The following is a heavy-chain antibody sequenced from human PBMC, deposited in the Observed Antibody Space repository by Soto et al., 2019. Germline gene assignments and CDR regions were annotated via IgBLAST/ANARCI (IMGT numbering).Heavy chain of an antibody. V-gene: IGHV2-26*01. J-gene: IGHJ6*01. D-gene: IGHD5-12*01. CDR3: ARMHRGVGTRWGIYWAMDV. CDR1: GVSVDSPMLG. Sequence: QITLKESDPVLVKPTETLTLTCTVSGVSVDSPMLGLVWIRQSPGRALEWLADIFSSGGKYYSGSLGNRLTTSKDYYARHLVLKLTNVAPTATGTYFCARMHRGVGTRWGIYWAMDVCGQGTTVTVSS. CDR2: IFSSGGK.